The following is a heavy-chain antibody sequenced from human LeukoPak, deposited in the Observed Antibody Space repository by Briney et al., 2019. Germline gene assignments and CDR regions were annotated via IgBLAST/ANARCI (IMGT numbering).Heavy chain of an antibody. CDR2: ISYDGSNK. V-gene: IGHV3-30-3*01. Sequence: GGSLRLSCAASGFTFSSYAMPWVRQAPGKGLEWVAVISYDGSNKYYADSVKGRFTISRDNSKNTLYLQMNSLRAEDTAVYYCARDLWRGDIVVVPAATVDYWGQGTLVTVSS. CDR1: GFTFSSYA. D-gene: IGHD2-2*01. J-gene: IGHJ4*02. CDR3: ARDLWRGDIVVVPAATVDY.